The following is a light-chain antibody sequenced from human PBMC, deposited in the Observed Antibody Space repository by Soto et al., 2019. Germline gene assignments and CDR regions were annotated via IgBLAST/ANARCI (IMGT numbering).Light chain of an antibody. J-gene: IGKJ1*01. CDR2: DAS. CDR3: QQYDTYLRT. V-gene: IGKV1-5*01. CDR1: QSISAW. Sequence: VEITKTPSTLSASVGDRVTITCRASQSISAWLAWHQQKPGRAPKLLIYDASNLQSGVPSRFSGSGSGTEFTLTIDSLQPDDFATYYCQQYDTYLRTFGQGTKV.